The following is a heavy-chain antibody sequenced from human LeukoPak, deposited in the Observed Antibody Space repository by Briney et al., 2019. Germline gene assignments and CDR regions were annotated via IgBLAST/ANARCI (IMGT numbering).Heavy chain of an antibody. V-gene: IGHV1-18*01. CDR2: ISAYNGNT. D-gene: IGHD3-3*01. Sequence: ASVTVSCKASGYTFTSYGISWLRQAPGQGLEWMGWISAYNGNTNYAQKLQGRVTMTTDTSTSTAYMELRSLRSDDTAVYYCARGSIVEWLSPFDYWGQGTLVTVSS. CDR1: GYTFTSYG. J-gene: IGHJ4*02. CDR3: ARGSIVEWLSPFDY.